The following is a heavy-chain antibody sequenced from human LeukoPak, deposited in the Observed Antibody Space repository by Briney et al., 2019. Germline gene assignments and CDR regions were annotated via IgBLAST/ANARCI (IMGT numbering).Heavy chain of an antibody. D-gene: IGHD3-9*01. Sequence: PGGSLRLSCAASGFSFRTYSMNWVRQAPGKGLEWVSSISSSSSYIYYADSVKGRFTISRDNAKNSLYLQMNSLRAEDTAVYYCARDTRYDILTGYLDYWGQGTLVTVSS. CDR3: ARDTRYDILTGYLDY. J-gene: IGHJ4*02. CDR2: ISSSSSYI. CDR1: GFSFRTYS. V-gene: IGHV3-21*01.